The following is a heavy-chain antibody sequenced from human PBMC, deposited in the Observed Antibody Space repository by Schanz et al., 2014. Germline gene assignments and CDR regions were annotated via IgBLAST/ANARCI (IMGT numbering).Heavy chain of an antibody. CDR3: PRTVLDLSAGPNAQSVDP. V-gene: IGHV1-18*04. D-gene: IGHD6-13*01. J-gene: IGHJ2*01. CDR2: ISGHNGNT. Sequence: QVQMVQSGAEVKKPGAAVKVSCKASGYTFIRYGISWVRQAPGQGLEWMGWISGHNGNTNYAHKLQGRVTMTTDTATSISFMVLRRPRTDAPAVSFFPRTVLDLSAGPNAQSVDPWGRGRPLSVSS. CDR1: GYTFIRYG.